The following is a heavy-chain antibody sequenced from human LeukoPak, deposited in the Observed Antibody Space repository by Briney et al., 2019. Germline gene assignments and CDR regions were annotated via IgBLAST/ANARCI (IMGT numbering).Heavy chain of an antibody. D-gene: IGHD6-6*01. Sequence: SVKVSCKASGGTFSSYAISWVRQAPGQGLEWMGGIIPIFGTANYAQKFQGRVTMTRDTSTSTVYMELSSLRSEDTAVYYCARVSSSSGIWDYWGQGTLVTVSS. CDR3: ARVSSSSGIWDY. J-gene: IGHJ4*02. V-gene: IGHV1-69*05. CDR2: IIPIFGTA. CDR1: GGTFSSYA.